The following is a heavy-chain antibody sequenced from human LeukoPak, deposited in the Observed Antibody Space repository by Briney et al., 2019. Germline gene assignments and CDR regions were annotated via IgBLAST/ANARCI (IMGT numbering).Heavy chain of an antibody. CDR1: GFTFDDYA. V-gene: IGHV3-9*01. D-gene: IGHD6-13*01. CDR2: ISWNSGSI. CDR3: AKDKAGRGIYYFDY. Sequence: GGSLRLSCAASGFTFDDYAMHWVRQAPGKGLEWVSGISWNSGSIGYADSVKGRFTISRDNAKNSLYLQMNSLRAEDTALYYCAKDKAGRGIYYFDYWGQGTLVNVSS. J-gene: IGHJ4*02.